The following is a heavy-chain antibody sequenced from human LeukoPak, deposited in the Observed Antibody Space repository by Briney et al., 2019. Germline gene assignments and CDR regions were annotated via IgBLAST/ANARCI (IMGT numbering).Heavy chain of an antibody. J-gene: IGHJ4*02. CDR1: GFTFGTYA. CDR3: TKDRRQWVVPYFDS. D-gene: IGHD6-19*01. CDR2: ISSGGNT. V-gene: IGHV3-23*01. Sequence: PGGSLRLSRAASGFTFGTYAMSWVRHTPGKGLEWVSGISSGGNTQYTDSVKGRFTVSRDNSKNTLHLQMDSLRAEDTAIYYCTKDRRQWVVPYFDSWGQGTVVTVSS.